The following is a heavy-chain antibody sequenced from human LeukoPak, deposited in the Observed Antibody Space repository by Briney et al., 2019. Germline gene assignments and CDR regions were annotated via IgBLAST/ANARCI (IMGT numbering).Heavy chain of an antibody. CDR2: MNPNSGNT. J-gene: IGHJ4*02. Sequence: GASVKVSCKASGYTFTSYDINWVRQAAGQGLEWMGWMNPNSGNTGYAQKFQGRVTITRNTSISTAYMELSSLRSEHTAVYYCAYYDFWSGYHYWGQGTLATVSS. D-gene: IGHD3-3*01. CDR1: GYTFTSYD. V-gene: IGHV1-8*03. CDR3: AYYDFWSGYHY.